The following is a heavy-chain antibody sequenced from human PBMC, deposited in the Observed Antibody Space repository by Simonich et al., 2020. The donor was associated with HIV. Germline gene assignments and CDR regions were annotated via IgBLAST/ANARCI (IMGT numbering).Heavy chain of an antibody. D-gene: IGHD6-19*01. J-gene: IGHJ3*02. CDR3: ARLARTGIAVAGIYGRGAFDI. Sequence: QVQLQQWGAGLLKPSETLSLTCAVYGGSFSGYYWSWIRPPPGKGLEWIGNIYYSGSTSYHPSLKIQATKSVDTTNNQFSLKLRSVTAADTAVHYCARLARTGIAVAGIYGRGAFDIWGQGTMVTVSS. CDR2: IYYSGST. CDR1: GGSFSGYY. V-gene: IGHV4-34*01.